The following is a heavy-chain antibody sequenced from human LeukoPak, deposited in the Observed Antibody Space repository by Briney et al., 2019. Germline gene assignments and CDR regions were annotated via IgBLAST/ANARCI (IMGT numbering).Heavy chain of an antibody. CDR1: GFTFSSYE. V-gene: IGHV3-48*03. J-gene: IGHJ4*02. Sequence: PGGSLRLSCAASGFTFSSYEMHWVRQAPGKGLEWVSYITGSGYTIYYADSVKGRFTISRDNAKNSLYLQMNSLRVEDTAVYYCARTGPFDYWGQGTLVTVSS. CDR3: ARTGPFDY. D-gene: IGHD1-14*01. CDR2: ITGSGYTI.